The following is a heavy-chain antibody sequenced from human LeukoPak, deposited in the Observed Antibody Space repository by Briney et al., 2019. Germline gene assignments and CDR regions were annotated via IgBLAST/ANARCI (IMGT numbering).Heavy chain of an antibody. V-gene: IGHV3-48*01. CDR3: ARVSITGYYYYMDV. J-gene: IGHJ6*03. Sequence: GGSLRLSCAASGFTFSSYSMCWVRQAPGKGLEWLSCITSSSNTIYYADSVKGRFTISRDNAQNSLYLQMNSLRAEDTAVYYCARVSITGYYYYMDVWGKGTTVTVSS. CDR2: ITSSSNTI. D-gene: IGHD5-24*01. CDR1: GFTFSSYS.